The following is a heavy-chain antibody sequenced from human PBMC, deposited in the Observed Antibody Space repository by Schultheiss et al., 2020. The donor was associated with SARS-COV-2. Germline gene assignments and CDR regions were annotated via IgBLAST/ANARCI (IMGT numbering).Heavy chain of an antibody. J-gene: IGHJ3*02. D-gene: IGHD2-8*01. V-gene: IGHV4-34*01. Sequence: ESLKISCAVYGGSFSGYYWSWIRQPPGKGLEWIGSIYYSGSTYYNPSLKSRVTISVDTSKNQFSLKLSSVTAADTAVYYCARRAYGEAFDIWGQGTMVTVSS. CDR2: IYYSGST. CDR3: ARRAYGEAFDI. CDR1: GGSFSGYY.